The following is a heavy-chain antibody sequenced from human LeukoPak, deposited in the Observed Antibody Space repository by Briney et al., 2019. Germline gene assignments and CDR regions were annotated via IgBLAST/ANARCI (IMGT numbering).Heavy chain of an antibody. J-gene: IGHJ4*02. CDR1: GYTFTSYG. CDR2: ISAYNGNT. Sequence: AAVKVSCKASGYTFTSYGISWVRQAPGQGLEWMGWISAYNGNTNYAQKLQGRVTMTTDTSTSTAYMELRSLRSDDTAVYYCARALSHYDSSGYYSWINWGQGTLVTVSS. D-gene: IGHD3-22*01. CDR3: ARALSHYDSSGYYSWIN. V-gene: IGHV1-18*01.